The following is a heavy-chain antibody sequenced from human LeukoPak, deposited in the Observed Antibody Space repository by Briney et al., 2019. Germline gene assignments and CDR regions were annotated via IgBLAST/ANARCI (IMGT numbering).Heavy chain of an antibody. Sequence: GGSLRLSCAASGFTFSNYWIHWVRKAPGKGLVWVSRINSDGSITNYADSVKGRFTISRDNAKNTLFLQMNSLRAEDTAVYYCSAATGTHDFWGQGTLVTVSS. CDR1: GFTFSNYW. CDR3: SAATGTHDF. CDR2: INSDGSIT. D-gene: IGHD6-13*01. V-gene: IGHV3-74*01. J-gene: IGHJ4*02.